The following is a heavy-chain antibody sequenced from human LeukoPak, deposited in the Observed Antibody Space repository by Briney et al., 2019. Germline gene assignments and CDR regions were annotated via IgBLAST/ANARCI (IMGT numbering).Heavy chain of an antibody. CDR2: IYPRDGST. CDR1: GYTFTSNY. V-gene: IGHV1-46*01. J-gene: IGHJ4*02. CDR3: ARDQGGFDY. Sequence: ASEKVSCKASGYTFTSNYIHWVRQAPGQGLEWMGMIYPRDGSTSYAQKFQGRVTVTRDTSTSTVHMELSGLRSEDTAVYYCARDQGGFDYWGQGTLVTVSS.